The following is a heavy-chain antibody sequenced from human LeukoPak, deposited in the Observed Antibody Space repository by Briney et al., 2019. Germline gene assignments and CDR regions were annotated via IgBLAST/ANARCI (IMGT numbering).Heavy chain of an antibody. V-gene: IGHV3-49*04. CDR1: GFTFGDYD. D-gene: IGHD3-10*01. CDR3: TRENAVLLWFGEQPFYDTP. CDR2: IRSKAYGGTT. J-gene: IGHJ5*02. Sequence: PGRSLRLSCTASGFTFGDYDMSWVRQAPGKGLEWVGFIRSKAYGGTTEYAASVKGRFTISRDDSKSIAYLQMNSLKTEDTAVYYCTRENAVLLWFGEQPFYDTPWGQGTLVTVSS.